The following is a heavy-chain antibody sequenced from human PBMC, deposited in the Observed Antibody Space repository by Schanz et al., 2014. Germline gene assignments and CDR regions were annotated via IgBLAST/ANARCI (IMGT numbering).Heavy chain of an antibody. CDR1: GFTFSSYA. D-gene: IGHD1-20*01. CDR2: ISGRDGST. Sequence: EVQLLESGGGLVQPGGSLRLSCAASGFTFSSYAMTWVRQTPGMGLELVSAISGRDGSTYYADSVRGRFTISRDNSKSTLYLQMNSRRTEDTAVYYCANNWNLDFWGQGTRVTVSS. CDR3: ANNWNLDF. J-gene: IGHJ4*02. V-gene: IGHV3-23*01.